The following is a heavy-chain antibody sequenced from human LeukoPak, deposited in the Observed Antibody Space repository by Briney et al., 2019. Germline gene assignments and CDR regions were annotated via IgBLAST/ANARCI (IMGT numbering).Heavy chain of an antibody. D-gene: IGHD2-2*02. Sequence: PGGSLRLSCAASGFTFSSYSFNWVRQAAGKGLEWVSSTSSASTYIHYADSVKGRFTISRDNAKNSVYLQMNSLRAEDTAVYYCAKDPPRTGSAAIGEWGQGTLVTVSS. CDR1: GFTFSSYS. CDR3: AKDPPRTGSAAIGE. J-gene: IGHJ4*02. V-gene: IGHV3-21*04. CDR2: TSSASTYI.